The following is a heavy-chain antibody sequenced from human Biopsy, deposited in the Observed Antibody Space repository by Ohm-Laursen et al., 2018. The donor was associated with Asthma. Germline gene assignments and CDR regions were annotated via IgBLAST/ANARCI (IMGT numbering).Heavy chain of an antibody. D-gene: IGHD2-21*02. CDR2: VYYSGST. Sequence: SDTLSLTCTVSGGSINNFYWSWIRLPPGKGLESIGHVYYSGSTNYNPSLKSRVTISIDASKNQFSLKLTSVTAADTAVYYCARGVDRVTGLLDHFDSWGQGTLVTVSS. CDR3: ARGVDRVTGLLDHFDS. V-gene: IGHV4-59*07. CDR1: GGSINNFY. J-gene: IGHJ4*02.